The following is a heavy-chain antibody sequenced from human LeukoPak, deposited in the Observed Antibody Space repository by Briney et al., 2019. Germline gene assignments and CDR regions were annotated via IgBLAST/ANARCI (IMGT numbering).Heavy chain of an antibody. V-gene: IGHV6-1*01. CDR3: ARGRQWLAYYYYYYMDV. CDR1: GDSVSSNSAA. J-gene: IGHJ6*03. Sequence: SQTLSLTCAISGDSVSSNSAAWNWIRQSPSRGLEWLGRTYYRSKWYNDYAVSVKSRITISPDTSKNQFSLQLNSVTPEDTAVYYCARGRQWLAYYYYYYMDVWGKGTTVTVSS. D-gene: IGHD6-19*01. CDR2: TYYRSKWYN.